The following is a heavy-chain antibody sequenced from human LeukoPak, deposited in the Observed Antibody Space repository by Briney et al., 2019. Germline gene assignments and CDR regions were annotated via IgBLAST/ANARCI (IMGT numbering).Heavy chain of an antibody. CDR3: ARDSGGIAVAGIPGDDAFDI. V-gene: IGHV1-46*01. J-gene: IGHJ3*02. CDR1: GYTFTYHY. Sequence: GASVKVSCKASGYTFTYHYIHLVRQAPGQGLEWMGIINPSNGDTNYAQRFQGRVTMTRDTSTSTAYMELRSLRSDDTAVYYCARDSGGIAVAGIPGDDAFDIWGQGTMVTVSS. D-gene: IGHD6-19*01. CDR2: INPSNGDT.